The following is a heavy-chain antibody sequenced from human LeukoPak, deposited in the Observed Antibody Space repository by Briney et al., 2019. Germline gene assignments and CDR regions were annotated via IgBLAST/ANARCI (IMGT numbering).Heavy chain of an antibody. Sequence: GGSLRLSCAASEFTFSDYYMSWIRQAPGKGLEWVSYISSSSSYTNYADSVKGRFTISRDNAKNSLYLQMNSLRAEDTAVYYCAKGYLSFWVFDYWGQGTLVTVSS. CDR3: AKGYLSFWVFDY. CDR2: ISSSSSYT. J-gene: IGHJ4*02. CDR1: EFTFSDYY. D-gene: IGHD3-16*01. V-gene: IGHV3-11*06.